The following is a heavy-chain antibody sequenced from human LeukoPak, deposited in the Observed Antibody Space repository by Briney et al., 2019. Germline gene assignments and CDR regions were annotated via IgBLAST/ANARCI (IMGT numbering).Heavy chain of an antibody. CDR2: ISGSGGST. Sequence: GRSLRLSCAASGFTFSSYAMHWVRQAPGKGLEWVSAISGSGGSTYDADSVKGRFTISRDNSKNTLYLQMNSLRAEDTAVYYCAKAGEWVAVAVLFDYWGQGTLVTVSS. CDR3: AKAGEWVAVAVLFDY. D-gene: IGHD6-19*01. V-gene: IGHV3-23*01. J-gene: IGHJ4*02. CDR1: GFTFSSYA.